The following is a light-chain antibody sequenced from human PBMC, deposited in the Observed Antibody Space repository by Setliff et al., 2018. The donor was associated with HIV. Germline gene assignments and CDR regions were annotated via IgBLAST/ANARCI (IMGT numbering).Light chain of an antibody. CDR2: DVT. Sequence: QSVLTQPRSVSGSPVQSVTISCTGTSSDVCGYNYVSWYQQHPGKAPKLMIYDVTKRPSGVPDGFSGSKSGNTASLTISGLQAEDEADYYCGSYVGRYPLVFGXGTKGIVL. V-gene: IGLV2-11*01. CDR3: GSYVGRYPLV. CDR1: SSDVCGYNY. J-gene: IGLJ1*01.